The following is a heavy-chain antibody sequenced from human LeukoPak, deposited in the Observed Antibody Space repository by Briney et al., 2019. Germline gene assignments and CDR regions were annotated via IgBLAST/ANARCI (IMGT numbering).Heavy chain of an antibody. Sequence: PGGSLRLSCAASGFTFSSYGMHWVRQAPGKGLEWVAFIRYDGGNKYYADSVKGRFTISRDNSKNTLYLQMNSLRAEDTAVYYCAKDHGSGSYNLDYWGQGTLVTVSS. CDR1: GFTFSSYG. CDR3: AKDHGSGSYNLDY. D-gene: IGHD3-10*01. J-gene: IGHJ4*02. CDR2: IRYDGGNK. V-gene: IGHV3-30*02.